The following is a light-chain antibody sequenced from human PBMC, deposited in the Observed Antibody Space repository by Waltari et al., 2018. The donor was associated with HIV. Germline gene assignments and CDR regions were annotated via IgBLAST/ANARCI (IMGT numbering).Light chain of an antibody. CDR3: QQYNDWPRT. J-gene: IGKJ1*01. V-gene: IGKV3-15*01. CDR2: GAS. CDR1: QSVSSN. Sequence: EIVMTQSPATLSVSPGERATLSCRASQSVSSNLAWYQQKTGQAPSLLIFGASTRATGTPARFSGGGSWTDCTLSISSLQSEDFALYYCQQYNDWPRTFGQGTKVEIK.